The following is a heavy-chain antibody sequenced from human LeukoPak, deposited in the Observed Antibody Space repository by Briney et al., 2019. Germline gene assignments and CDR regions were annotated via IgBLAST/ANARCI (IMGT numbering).Heavy chain of an antibody. D-gene: IGHD3-10*01. V-gene: IGHV1-2*02. Sequence: ASVKVSCKASGYTFTAYSMHWVRQAPGQGLEWMGWINPNSGGTNYAQKFQGRVTMTRDTSVTTAYMELSRLRSDDTAVYYCARDLDYYGSGSFFNIWGQGTMVTVSS. J-gene: IGHJ3*02. CDR3: ARDLDYYGSGSFFNI. CDR2: INPNSGGT. CDR1: GYTFTAYS.